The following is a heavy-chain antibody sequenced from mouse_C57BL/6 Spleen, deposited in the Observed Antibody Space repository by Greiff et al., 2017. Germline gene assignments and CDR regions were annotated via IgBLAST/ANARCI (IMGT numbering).Heavy chain of an antibody. CDR2: INPNYGTT. CDR3: ARSGSSGYEKMDY. CDR1: GYSFTDYN. D-gene: IGHD3-2*02. Sequence: VQLKESGPELVKPGASVKISCKASGYSFTDYNMNWVKQSNGKSLEWIGVINPNYGTTSYNQKFKGKATLTVDQSSSTAYMQLNSLTSEDSAVYYCARSGSSGYEKMDYWGQGTSVTVSS. J-gene: IGHJ4*01. V-gene: IGHV1-39*01.